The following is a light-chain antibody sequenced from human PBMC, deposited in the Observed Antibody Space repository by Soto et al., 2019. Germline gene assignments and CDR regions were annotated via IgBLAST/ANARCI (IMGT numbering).Light chain of an antibody. V-gene: IGKV1-5*01. Sequence: IQMPQSPSTLSASVGDRVTITCRASQSIGYWLAWYQQKPGKAPNLLIYAASSLETGVPSRFSGSGSGTEFTLSISSLQPDDSASYYCQQYNSYSKTFGQGTKVDIK. CDR3: QQYNSYSKT. CDR2: AAS. J-gene: IGKJ1*01. CDR1: QSIGYW.